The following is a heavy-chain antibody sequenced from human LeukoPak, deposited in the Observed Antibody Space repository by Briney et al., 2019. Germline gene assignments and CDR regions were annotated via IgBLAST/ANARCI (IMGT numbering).Heavy chain of an antibody. CDR3: ARALYSYGYYYYYYMDV. Sequence: SETLSLTCTVSGGSISDYYWSWIRQPPGKGLEWIGYIYYTGTTNYNPSLKSRVTISVDTSKNQFSLNLTSVTAADTAVYYCARALYSYGYYYYYYMDVWSKGTAVTISS. V-gene: IGHV4-59*01. J-gene: IGHJ6*03. CDR1: GGSISDYY. CDR2: IYYTGTT. D-gene: IGHD5-18*01.